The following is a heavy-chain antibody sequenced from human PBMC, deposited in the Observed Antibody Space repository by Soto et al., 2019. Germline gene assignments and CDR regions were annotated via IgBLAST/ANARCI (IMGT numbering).Heavy chain of an antibody. Sequence: EVQVLATGGGLIQPGGSLRLSCAASGFTVNSNYMSWVRQAPGEGLQWVSITNTGGTTYYADSVKGRFTVSRVNSKNTLYLQMNSLRAEDTAVYYCAKGDGFILAVWGQGTTVSVS. CDR3: AKGDGFILAV. CDR1: GFTVNSNY. J-gene: IGHJ6*02. V-gene: IGHV3-53*02. D-gene: IGHD1-26*01. CDR2: TNTGGTT.